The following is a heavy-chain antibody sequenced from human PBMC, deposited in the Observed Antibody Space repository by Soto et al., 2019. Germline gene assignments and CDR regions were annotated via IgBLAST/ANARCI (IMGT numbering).Heavy chain of an antibody. CDR2: ISSSSSYI. D-gene: IGHD3-10*01. CDR1: GFTFSDQY. V-gene: IGHV3-21*01. Sequence: EAQLVESGGGLVQPGGSLRLSCAASGFTFSDQYMDWVRQAPGKGLEWVSSISSSSSYIYYADSVKGRFTISRDNAKNSLYLQMNSLRAEDTAVYYCARDYGHGSGSYGMDVWGQGTTVTVSS. J-gene: IGHJ6*02. CDR3: ARDYGHGSGSYGMDV.